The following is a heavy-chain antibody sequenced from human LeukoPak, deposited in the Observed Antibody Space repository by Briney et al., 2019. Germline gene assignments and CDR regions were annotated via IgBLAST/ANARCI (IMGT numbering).Heavy chain of an antibody. D-gene: IGHD3-22*01. V-gene: IGHV1-2*06. CDR2: INPNSGGT. J-gene: IGHJ6*03. CDR3: ARGAYYYDSSGYQLYYYYYYMDV. CDR1: GYTFTGYY. Sequence: ASVKVSCKASGYTFTGYYMHWVRQAPGQGLEWMGRINPNSGGTNYAQKFQGRVTMTRDTSISTAYMELSSLRSEDTAVYYCARGAYYYDSSGYQLYYYYYYMDVWGKGTTVTVSS.